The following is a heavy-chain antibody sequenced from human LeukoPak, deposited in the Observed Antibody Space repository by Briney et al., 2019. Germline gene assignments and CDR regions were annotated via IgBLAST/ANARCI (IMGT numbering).Heavy chain of an antibody. Sequence: GGSLRLSCAASGFTFSTYWMEWVRQGPGKGLFSVSPIKSAASSTIYAFSVKGRFTISRDNARNTLYLQINSLRAEDTAVYYCARPSVSGHAYWGQGTLVTVSS. CDR2: IKSAASST. CDR3: ARPSVSGHAY. D-gene: IGHD1-26*01. CDR1: GFTFSTYW. J-gene: IGHJ4*02. V-gene: IGHV3-74*01.